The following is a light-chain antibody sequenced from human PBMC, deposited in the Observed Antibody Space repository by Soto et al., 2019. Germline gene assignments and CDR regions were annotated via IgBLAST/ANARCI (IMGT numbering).Light chain of an antibody. CDR2: EVS. CDR1: MRDVGAYNL. V-gene: IGLV2-14*01. CDR3: SSYSGSTAFYV. Sequence: QSVLTQPASVSGSAGQSITISCSGTMRDVGAYNLVSWYQQHPGTAPKLIIYEVSNRPSGVSNRFSASKSGNTASLTISGLQAEDEADYHCSSYSGSTAFYVFGTGTKLTVL. J-gene: IGLJ1*01.